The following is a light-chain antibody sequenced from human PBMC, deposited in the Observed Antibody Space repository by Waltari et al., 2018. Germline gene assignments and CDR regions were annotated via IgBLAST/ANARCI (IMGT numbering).Light chain of an antibody. V-gene: IGLV2-11*01. Sequence: QSALTQPRSVSGSPGQSVTISCTGTSSDVGGYNYVPWYQPHPGKAPKLMIYDVSKRPSGVPDRFYGSKSGNTASLTISGLQAEDEADYYCCSYAGSYTWTFGQGTK. CDR3: CSYAGSYTWT. J-gene: IGLJ3*02. CDR2: DVS. CDR1: SSDVGGYNY.